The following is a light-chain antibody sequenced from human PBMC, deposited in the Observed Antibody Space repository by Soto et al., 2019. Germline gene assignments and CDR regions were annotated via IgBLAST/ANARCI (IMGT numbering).Light chain of an antibody. V-gene: IGKV1-39*01. CDR3: QQTYSAPRT. CDR2: GAS. Sequence: DIQMTQSPSSLSASVGDRVTISCRASQSITIYLNWYQQTPGKAPRLLIYGASTLQTGVPSRFSGSGSMTDFTLTISNLQPEDFATYYCQQTYSAPRTFGPGTEVDI. J-gene: IGKJ1*01. CDR1: QSITIY.